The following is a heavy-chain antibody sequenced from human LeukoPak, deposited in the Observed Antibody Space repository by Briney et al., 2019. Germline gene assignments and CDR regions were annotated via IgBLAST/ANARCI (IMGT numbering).Heavy chain of an antibody. CDR3: ASGETTAFDY. D-gene: IGHD4-11*01. J-gene: IGHJ4*02. V-gene: IGHV3-66*01. CDR1: GFTVSSNY. CDR2: IYSGVST. Sequence: PGGSLRLSGAGSGFTVSSNYINWVRQTPGKGLEWVSVIYSGVSTDYADSVKVRFTISRDNSKNTLYLQMNSLRAEDTAVYYCASGETTAFDYWGQGTLVTVSS.